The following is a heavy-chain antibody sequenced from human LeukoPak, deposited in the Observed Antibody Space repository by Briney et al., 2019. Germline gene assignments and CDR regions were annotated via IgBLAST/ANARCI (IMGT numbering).Heavy chain of an antibody. CDR2: IIPIFGTA. Sequence: SVKVSCKASGGTFSSYAISWVRQAPGQGLEWMGGIIPIFGTANYAQKFKGRVTITTDESTSTAYMELSSLRSEDTAVYYCASWRGEGSLDYWGQGTLVTVSS. CDR3: ASWRGEGSLDY. CDR1: GGTFSSYA. D-gene: IGHD2-21*01. V-gene: IGHV1-69*05. J-gene: IGHJ4*02.